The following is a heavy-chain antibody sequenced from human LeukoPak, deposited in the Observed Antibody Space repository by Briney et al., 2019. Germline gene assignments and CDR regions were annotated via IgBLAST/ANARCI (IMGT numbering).Heavy chain of an antibody. Sequence: GGSLRLSCAASGFTFSYYYMSWVRQAPGKGLEWVANIKQDGSEQYYVDSVKGRFTISKGNAKNSLSLQMNSLRAEDTAMYFCARDNNNLFDYWGQGTLVTVSS. CDR3: ARDNNNLFDY. CDR1: GFTFSYYY. CDR2: IKQDGSEQ. D-gene: IGHD1/OR15-1a*01. J-gene: IGHJ4*02. V-gene: IGHV3-7*01.